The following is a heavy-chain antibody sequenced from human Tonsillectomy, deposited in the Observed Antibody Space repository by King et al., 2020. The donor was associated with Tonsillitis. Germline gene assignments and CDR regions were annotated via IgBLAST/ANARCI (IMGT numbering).Heavy chain of an antibody. D-gene: IGHD2-2*01. CDR2: IYYSGST. V-gene: IGHV4-31*03. J-gene: IGHJ4*02. CDR1: GGSISSGGYY. Sequence: VQLQESGPGLVKPSQTLSLTCTVSGGSISSGGYYWSWIRQHPGKGLEWIGYIYYSGSTYYNPSLKSRVTISVDTSKNQFSLKLSSVTAADTAVYYCARDLYCSSISCYPGYFDYWGQGTLVTVSS. CDR3: ARDLYCSSISCYPGYFDY.